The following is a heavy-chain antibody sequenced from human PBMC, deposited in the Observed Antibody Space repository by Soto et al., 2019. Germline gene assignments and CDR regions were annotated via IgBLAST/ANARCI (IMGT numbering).Heavy chain of an antibody. CDR3: ARDDCSGGSCYYYYYGMDV. V-gene: IGHV3-30-3*01. D-gene: IGHD2-15*01. Sequence: HVQLVESGGGVVQPGRSLRLSCAASGFTFSSYAMHWVRQAPGKGLEWVAVISYDGSNKYYADSVKGRFTISRDNSKNTLYLQMNSLRAEDTAVYYCARDDCSGGSCYYYYYGMDVWGQGTTVTVSS. J-gene: IGHJ6*02. CDR2: ISYDGSNK. CDR1: GFTFSSYA.